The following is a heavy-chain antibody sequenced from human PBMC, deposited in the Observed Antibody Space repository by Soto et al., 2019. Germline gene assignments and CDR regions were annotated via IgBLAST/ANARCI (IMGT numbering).Heavy chain of an antibody. J-gene: IGHJ3*02. CDR3: AKWGTGGDYSTPLRDAFDI. CDR1: GFTFSIYA. V-gene: IGHV3-23*01. Sequence: EVQLLESGGGLVQPGGSLRLSCAASGFTFSIYAMSWVRQAPGKGLEWVSAISGSGGSTYYADSVKGRFTISRDNSENPLYLQVNSLRAEDTAIYFCAKWGTGGDYSTPLRDAFDIWGHGTVVTVSS. D-gene: IGHD4-17*01. CDR2: ISGSGGST.